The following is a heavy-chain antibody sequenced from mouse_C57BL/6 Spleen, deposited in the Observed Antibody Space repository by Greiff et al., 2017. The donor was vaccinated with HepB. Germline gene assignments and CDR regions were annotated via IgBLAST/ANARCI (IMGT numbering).Heavy chain of an antibody. V-gene: IGHV1-55*01. CDR2: IYPGSGST. CDR3: ASTAQAPPYAMDH. J-gene: IGHJ4*01. D-gene: IGHD3-2*02. Sequence: QVQLQQPGAELVKPGASVKMSCKASGYTFTSYWITWVKQRPGQGLEWIGDIYPGSGSTNYNEKFKSKATLTVDTSSSTAYMQLSSLTSEDSAVYYCASTAQAPPYAMDHWGQGTSVTVSS. CDR1: GYTFTSYW.